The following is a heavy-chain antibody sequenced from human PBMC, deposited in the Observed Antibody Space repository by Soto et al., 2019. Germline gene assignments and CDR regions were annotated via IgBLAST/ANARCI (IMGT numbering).Heavy chain of an antibody. CDR1: GFSLSTSGVG. J-gene: IGHJ4*02. CDR3: ALARIAAASQPFDY. D-gene: IGHD6-13*01. V-gene: IGHV2-5*01. Sequence: SGPTLVKPTQTLTLTCTFSGFSLSTSGVGVGWIRQPPGKALEWLALIYWNDDKRYSPSLKSRLTITKDTSKNQVVLTMTNMDPVDTATYYCALARIAAASQPFDYWGQGTLVTVSS. CDR2: IYWNDDK.